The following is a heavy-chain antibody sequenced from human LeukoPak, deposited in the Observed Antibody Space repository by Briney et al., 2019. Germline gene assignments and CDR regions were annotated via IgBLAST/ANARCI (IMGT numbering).Heavy chain of an antibody. Sequence: PSETLSLTCTVSGGSISSYYWSWIRQPPGKGLEWIEYIYYSGSTNYNPSLKSRVTISVDTSKNQFSLKLSSVTAADTAVYYCARHRGSTFGGDFDYWGQGTLVTVSS. CDR3: ARHRGSTFGGDFDY. J-gene: IGHJ4*02. V-gene: IGHV4-59*08. CDR2: IYYSGST. D-gene: IGHD3-16*01. CDR1: GGSISSYY.